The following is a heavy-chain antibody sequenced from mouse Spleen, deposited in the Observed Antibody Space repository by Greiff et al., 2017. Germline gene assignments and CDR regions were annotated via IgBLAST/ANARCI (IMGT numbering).Heavy chain of an antibody. V-gene: IGHV2-6-1*01. CDR3: AINYDGRGYWYFDV. CDR1: GFSLTSYG. D-gene: IGHD1-1*02. Sequence: VKLQESGPGLVAPSQSLSITCTISGFSLTSYGVHWVRQPPGKGLEWLVVIWSDGSTTYNSALKSRLSISKDNSKSQVFLKMNSLQTDDTAMYYCAINYDGRGYWYFDVWGAGTTVTVSS. J-gene: IGHJ1*01. CDR2: IWSDGST.